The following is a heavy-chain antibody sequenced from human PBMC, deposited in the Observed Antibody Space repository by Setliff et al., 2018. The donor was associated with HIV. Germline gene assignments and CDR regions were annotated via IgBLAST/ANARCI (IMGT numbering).Heavy chain of an antibody. Sequence: ASVKVSCKTSGYTFDAKYIHWARQAPGQGLEWMGWINPNSGGTNYAQRFQGRVTMTRDTSSSTAYLELSRLISDDTAVYYCARNTPGIVPRRVGFDPWGQGTLVTVSS. D-gene: IGHD1-26*01. V-gene: IGHV1-2*02. J-gene: IGHJ5*02. CDR2: INPNSGGT. CDR1: GYTFDAKY. CDR3: ARNTPGIVPRRVGFDP.